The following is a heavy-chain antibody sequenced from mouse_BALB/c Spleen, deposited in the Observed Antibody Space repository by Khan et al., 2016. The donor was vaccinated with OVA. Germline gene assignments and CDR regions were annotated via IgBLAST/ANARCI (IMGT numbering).Heavy chain of an antibody. D-gene: IGHD1-1*02. V-gene: IGHV1-7*01. CDR2: INPSTGYT. Sequence: QIQLVQSGAELAKPGASVKMSCKASGYTFINYWILWVKQRPGQGLEWIGYINPSTGYTEYNQNFKDKATLTADKSSSTAYMQLSSLTSEDSAVYCCARRGLRWGLDYWGQGTTLPVS. CDR1: GYTFINYW. J-gene: IGHJ2*01. CDR3: ARRGLRWGLDY.